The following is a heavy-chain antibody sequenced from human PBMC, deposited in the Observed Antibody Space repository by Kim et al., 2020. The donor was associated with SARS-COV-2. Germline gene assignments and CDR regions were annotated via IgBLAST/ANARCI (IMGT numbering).Heavy chain of an antibody. Sequence: KFQGRVTITRDTSASTAYMELSSLRSEDTAVYYCARDRITMVRGPNWFDPWGQGTLVTVSS. J-gene: IGHJ5*02. V-gene: IGHV1-3*01. D-gene: IGHD3-10*01. CDR3: ARDRITMVRGPNWFDP.